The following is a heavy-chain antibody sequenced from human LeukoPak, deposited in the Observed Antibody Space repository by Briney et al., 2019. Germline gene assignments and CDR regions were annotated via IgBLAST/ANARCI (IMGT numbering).Heavy chain of an antibody. J-gene: IGHJ4*02. D-gene: IGHD6-13*01. V-gene: IGHV1-46*02. CDR3: AREHSTSCHDF. Sequence: PGASVKVSCEASGYTFNSYYMHWVRQAPGQGLEWMGLINPRGDSTFYAQKFRGRLTMTRDTSTLYMELSSLRSDDTAVYYCAREHSTSCHDFWGQGTLVTVSS. CDR2: INPRGDST. CDR1: GYTFNSYY.